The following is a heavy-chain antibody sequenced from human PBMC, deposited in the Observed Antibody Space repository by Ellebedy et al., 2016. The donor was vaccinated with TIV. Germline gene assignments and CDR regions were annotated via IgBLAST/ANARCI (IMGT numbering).Heavy chain of an antibody. CDR1: GFTFSSYA. V-gene: IGHV3-30-3*01. D-gene: IGHD3-22*01. Sequence: GESLKISCAASGFTFSSYAMHWVRQAPGKGLEWVAVISYDGSNKYYADSVKGRFTISRDNSKNTLYLQMNSLRAEDTAVYYCARPDSSGYYYYGMDVWGQGTTVTVSS. J-gene: IGHJ6*02. CDR2: ISYDGSNK. CDR3: ARPDSSGYYYYGMDV.